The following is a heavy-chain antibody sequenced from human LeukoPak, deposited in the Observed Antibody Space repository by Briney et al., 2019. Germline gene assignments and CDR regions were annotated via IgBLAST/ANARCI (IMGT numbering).Heavy chain of an antibody. CDR3: AGHPRPVRGIISTTYYYMDV. J-gene: IGHJ6*03. CDR2: INSDGSST. D-gene: IGHD3-10*01. V-gene: IGHV3-74*01. CDR1: GFTFSSYW. Sequence: GGSLRLSCAASGFTFSSYWMHWVRQAPGKGLVWVSRINSDGSSTSYADSVKGRFTISRDNAKNTLYLQMNSLRAEDTAVYYCAGHPRPVRGIISTTYYYMDVWGKGTTVTVSS.